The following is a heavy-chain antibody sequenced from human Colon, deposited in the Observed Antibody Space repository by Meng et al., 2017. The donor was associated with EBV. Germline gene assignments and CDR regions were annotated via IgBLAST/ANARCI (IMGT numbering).Heavy chain of an antibody. Sequence: EVQLVESXXXXVXXGGXLRLSCAASGLSFITYAMSWVRQVPGKGLQWVSSISADGSRTYYGDSVKGRFTSSRDNSKNTLYLQMTGLGADDTAVYYCARFDDCGGHCALDYWGQGTLVTVSS. V-gene: IGHV3-23*04. D-gene: IGHD2-21*01. CDR1: GLSFITYA. CDR3: ARFDDCGGHCALDY. CDR2: ISADGSRT. J-gene: IGHJ4*02.